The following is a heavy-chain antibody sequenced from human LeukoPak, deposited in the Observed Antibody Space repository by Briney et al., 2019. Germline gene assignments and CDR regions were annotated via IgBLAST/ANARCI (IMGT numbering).Heavy chain of an antibody. V-gene: IGHV4-31*03. CDR3: ARDGLPAAPWRGYYGMDV. J-gene: IGHJ6*02. CDR1: GGSISSGGYD. Sequence: ESSETLSLTCTVSGGSISSGGYDWGWIREQRGRGREWNGYIYYSGSTYYNPSLKSRVTISVDTSKNQFSLKLSSVTAADTAVYYCARDGLPAAPWRGYYGMDVWGQGTTVTVTS. D-gene: IGHD2-2*01. CDR2: IYYSGST.